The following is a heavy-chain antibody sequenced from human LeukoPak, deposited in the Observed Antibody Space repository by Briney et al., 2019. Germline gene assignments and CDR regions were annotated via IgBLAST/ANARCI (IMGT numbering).Heavy chain of an antibody. CDR3: ARDFFSRYYDSSGNGDYYYMDV. V-gene: IGHV1-2*02. CDR1: GYTFTGYY. CDR2: INPNIGGT. D-gene: IGHD3-22*01. J-gene: IGHJ6*03. Sequence: ASVKVSCKASGYTFTGYYMHWVRQAPGQGLEWMGWINPNIGGTNYAQKFQGRVTMTRDTSISTAYMELSRLRSDDTAVYYRARDFFSRYYDSSGNGDYYYMDVWGKGTTVTVSS.